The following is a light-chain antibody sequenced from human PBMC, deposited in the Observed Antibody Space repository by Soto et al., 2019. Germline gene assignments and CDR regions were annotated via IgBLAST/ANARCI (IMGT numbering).Light chain of an antibody. CDR1: QPISTW. J-gene: IGKJ1*01. V-gene: IGKV1-5*01. CDR2: DAS. CDR3: QQCGSSPQT. Sequence: DIQMTQSPSTLSASVGDRVTITCRASQPISTWLAWYQQRPGKGPKLLIFDASTLETGVPSRFSGSGSGTEFTLTISRLEPEDFAVFYCQQCGSSPQTFGQGTKVEIK.